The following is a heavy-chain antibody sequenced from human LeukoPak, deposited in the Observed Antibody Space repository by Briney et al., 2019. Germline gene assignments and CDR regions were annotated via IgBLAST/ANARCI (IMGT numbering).Heavy chain of an antibody. Sequence: SETLSLTCTVSGGSISSSSYYWGWIRQPPGKGLEWIGSIYYSGSTYYNPSLKSRVTISVDTSKNQFSLKLSSVTAADTAVYYCARPYGDYGFHFDYWGQGTLVTVSS. CDR2: IYYSGST. CDR3: ARPYGDYGFHFDY. CDR1: GGSISSSSYY. D-gene: IGHD4-17*01. J-gene: IGHJ4*02. V-gene: IGHV4-39*01.